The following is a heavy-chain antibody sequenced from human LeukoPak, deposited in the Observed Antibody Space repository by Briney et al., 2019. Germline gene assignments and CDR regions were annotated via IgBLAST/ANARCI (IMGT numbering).Heavy chain of an antibody. V-gene: IGHV3-21*01. CDR2: ISSSSSYI. CDR3: ARAANRYCSSGSCYGY. D-gene: IGHD2-15*01. J-gene: IGHJ4*02. Sequence: PGGSLRLSCAASGFTFSSYSMNWVRQAPGKGLEWVSSISSSSSYIYYADSVKGRFTISRDNAKNSLYLQMNSLRAEDTAVYYCARAANRYCSSGSCYGYWGQGTLVTVSS. CDR1: GFTFSSYS.